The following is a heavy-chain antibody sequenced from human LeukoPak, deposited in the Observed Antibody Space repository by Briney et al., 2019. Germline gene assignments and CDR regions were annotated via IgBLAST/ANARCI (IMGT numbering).Heavy chain of an antibody. J-gene: IGHJ5*02. Sequence: TSEPLSLTCTVSGGSIRSSSYYWGWIRQPPGKGLEWIGTIYYSGSTYYNPSLKSRVTMSVDTSKNQFSLKLNSVAAADTAVYYCARGGRGFGDLSWFDPWGQGTLVSVSS. CDR1: GGSIRSSSYY. V-gene: IGHV4-39*07. D-gene: IGHD3-10*01. CDR2: IYYSGST. CDR3: ARGGRGFGDLSWFDP.